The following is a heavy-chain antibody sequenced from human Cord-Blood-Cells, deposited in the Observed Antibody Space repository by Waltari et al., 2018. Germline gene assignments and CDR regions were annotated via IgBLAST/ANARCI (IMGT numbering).Heavy chain of an antibody. Sequence: QVQLQQWGAGLLKPSETLSLTCAVYGGSFSGYYWSWIRQPPGKGREWIGELNHSGSTNYNPSLKSRVTISVDTSKNQFSLKLSSVTAADTAVYYCARGRVYCSSTSCYYYYGMDVWGQGTTVTVSS. CDR2: LNHSGST. CDR3: ARGRVYCSSTSCYYYYGMDV. J-gene: IGHJ6*02. D-gene: IGHD2-2*01. V-gene: IGHV4-34*01. CDR1: GGSFSGYY.